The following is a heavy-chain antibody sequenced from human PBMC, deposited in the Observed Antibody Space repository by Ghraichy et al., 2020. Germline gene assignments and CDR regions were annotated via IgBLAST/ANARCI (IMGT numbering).Heavy chain of an antibody. Sequence: GGSLRLSCVGSEFSFNKFWMSWVRQAPGKGLEWVASIKQGGGEKHYADSLKGRIAISRDNTQNSLFLQLDSLRVEDTAVYYCARARGGWCTTTNCFAEYAEYWGEGTLVTVSS. V-gene: IGHV3-7*01. D-gene: IGHD1-26*01. J-gene: IGHJ4*02. CDR3: ARARGGWCTTTNCFAEYAEY. CDR2: IKQGGGEK. CDR1: EFSFNKFW.